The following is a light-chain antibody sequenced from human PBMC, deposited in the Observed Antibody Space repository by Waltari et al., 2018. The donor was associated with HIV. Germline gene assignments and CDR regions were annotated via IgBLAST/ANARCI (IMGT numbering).Light chain of an antibody. Sequence: QSVLTQPPSASGTPGQQVTISCSGGTAKIGANIVFWFQQFPGTAPKLLIYRDNLRHSGVPARFSGSKSGTSASLTISGLRSDDEAHYFCAVLDDTLGGGVFGGGTKLTVL. V-gene: IGLV1-47*01. CDR2: RDN. CDR3: AVLDDTLGGGV. CDR1: TAKIGANI. J-gene: IGLJ2*01.